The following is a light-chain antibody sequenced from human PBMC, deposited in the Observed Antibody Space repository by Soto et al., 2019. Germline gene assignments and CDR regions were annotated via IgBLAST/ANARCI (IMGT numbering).Light chain of an antibody. CDR3: CSFAGSYIYV. V-gene: IGLV2-11*01. CDR1: SSDVGGYHY. Sequence: QSALTQPRSVSGSPGQSVTILCTGNSSDVGGYHYVSWYLQHPGKGPQLMIYDVSKRPSGVPDRFSGSKSGNTASLTISGLQSEDEADYYCCSFAGSYIYVFGTGTKVTVL. J-gene: IGLJ1*01. CDR2: DVS.